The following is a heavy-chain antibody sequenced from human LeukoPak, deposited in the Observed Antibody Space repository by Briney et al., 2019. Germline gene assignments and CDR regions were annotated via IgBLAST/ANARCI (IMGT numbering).Heavy chain of an antibody. CDR3: ARERIAAAGYDAFDI. CDR1: GYTFTSYG. V-gene: IGHV1-18*01. J-gene: IGHJ3*02. CDR2: ISAYNGNT. D-gene: IGHD6-13*01. Sequence: ASVKVSCKASGYTFTSYGISWVRQAPRQGLEWMGWISAYNGNTNYAQKLQGRVTMTTDTSTSTAYMELRSLRSDDTAVYYCARERIAAAGYDAFDIWGQGTMVTVSS.